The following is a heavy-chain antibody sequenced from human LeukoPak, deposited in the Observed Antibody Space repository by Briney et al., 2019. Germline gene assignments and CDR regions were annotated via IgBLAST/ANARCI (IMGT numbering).Heavy chain of an antibody. CDR3: ARRSSSSSEGWFDP. V-gene: IGHV4-4*09. CDR1: GGSISSYY. J-gene: IGHJ5*02. CDR2: IYTSGST. D-gene: IGHD6-6*01. Sequence: SETLSLTCTVSGGSISSYYWSWIRQPPGKGLEWIGYIYTSGSTNYNPSLKSRVTISVDTSKNQFSLKLSSVTAADTAVYYCARRSSSSSEGWFDPWGQGTLVTVSS.